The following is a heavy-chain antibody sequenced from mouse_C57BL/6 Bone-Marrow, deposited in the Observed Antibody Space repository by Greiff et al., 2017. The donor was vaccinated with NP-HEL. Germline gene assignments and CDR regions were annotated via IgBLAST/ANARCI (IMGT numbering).Heavy chain of an antibody. D-gene: IGHD2-3*01. CDR3: ATIYDGYSSDY. J-gene: IGHJ2*01. Sequence: QLQQSGPELVKPGASVKISCKASGYTFTDYYMNWVKQSHGKSLEWIGDINPNNGGTSYNQKFKGKATLTVDKSSSTAYMELRSLTSEDSAVYDCATIYDGYSSDYWGQGTTLTVSS. V-gene: IGHV1-26*01. CDR1: GYTFTDYY. CDR2: INPNNGGT.